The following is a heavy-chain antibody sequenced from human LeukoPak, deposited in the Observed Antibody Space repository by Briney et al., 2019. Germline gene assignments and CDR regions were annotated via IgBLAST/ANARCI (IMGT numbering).Heavy chain of an antibody. CDR1: GFTFDDYA. CDR3: AKDPRINGWYFDL. V-gene: IGHV3-43D*03. J-gene: IGHJ2*01. Sequence: PGGSLRLSCAASGFTFDDYAMHWVRQAPGKGLEWVSLIKWDGSSTYYADSVKGRFTISRDNSKNSLYLQMNSLRAEDTALYYCAKDPRINGWYFDLWGRGTLVTVSS. D-gene: IGHD2-8*01. CDR2: IKWDGSST.